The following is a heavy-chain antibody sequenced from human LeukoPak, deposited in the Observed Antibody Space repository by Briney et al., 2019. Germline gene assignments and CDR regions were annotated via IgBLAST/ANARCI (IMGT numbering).Heavy chain of an antibody. J-gene: IGHJ4*02. V-gene: IGHV4-59*01. CDR2: IYYSGST. CDR1: GGSISSYY. CDR3: ARRPDCSGGSCLHFDY. D-gene: IGHD2-15*01. Sequence: SETLSLTCTVSGGSISSYYWSWIRQPPGKGLEWIGYIYYSGSTNYNPSLKSRVTISVDTSKNQFSLKLGSVAAADTAVYYCARRPDCSGGSCLHFDYWGQGTLVTVSS.